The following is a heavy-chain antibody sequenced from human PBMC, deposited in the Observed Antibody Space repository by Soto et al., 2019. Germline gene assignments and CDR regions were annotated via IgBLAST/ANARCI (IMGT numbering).Heavy chain of an antibody. D-gene: IGHD6-13*01. Sequence: SETLSLTCTVSGGSISSYYWSWIRQPPGKGLEWIGYIYYSGSTNYNPSLKSRVTISVDTSKNQFSLKLSSVTAADTAVYYCASHSGYSSSWAFDDWGQGTLVTVSS. V-gene: IGHV4-59*01. CDR2: IYYSGST. J-gene: IGHJ4*02. CDR1: GGSISSYY. CDR3: ASHSGYSSSWAFDD.